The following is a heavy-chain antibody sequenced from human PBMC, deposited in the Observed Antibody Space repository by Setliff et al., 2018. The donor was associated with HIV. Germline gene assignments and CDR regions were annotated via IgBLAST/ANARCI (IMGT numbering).Heavy chain of an antibody. V-gene: IGHV3-66*02. CDR2: IYSDGST. D-gene: IGHD6-25*01. CDR1: GFTVSSSY. CDR3: ARSRPYNSALDY. J-gene: IGHJ4*02. Sequence: LRLSCEASGFTVSSSYMAWVRQAPGKGLEWVSTIYSDGSTYHRDSVKGRFTLSRDNSKNTVYLQVGSLRPDDTAMYYCARSRPYNSALDYWGQGTLVTVS.